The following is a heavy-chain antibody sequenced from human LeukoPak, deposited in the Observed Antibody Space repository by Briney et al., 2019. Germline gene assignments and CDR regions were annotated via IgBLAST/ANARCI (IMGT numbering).Heavy chain of an antibody. V-gene: IGHV3-21*01. D-gene: IGHD4-23*01. J-gene: IGHJ3*01. CDR1: GFIFSSYA. CDR3: VRDYGGSSGAFDL. CDR2: VSSSSGDI. Sequence: GGSLRLSCRAPGFIFSSYALNWVRRAPGQRLGWVSSVSSSSGDIYYTDSVKGRFTISRDNARKSLYLQMNSLRVEDTAVYYCVRDYGGSSGAFDLWGQGTMVTVSS.